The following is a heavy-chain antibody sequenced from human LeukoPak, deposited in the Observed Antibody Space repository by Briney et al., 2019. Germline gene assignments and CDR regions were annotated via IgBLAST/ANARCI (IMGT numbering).Heavy chain of an antibody. CDR2: IYPGDSDT. V-gene: IGHV5-51*01. CDR1: GYSFTSYW. Sequence: GESLKISCKGSGYSFTSYWIGWVRRMPGKGLEWMGIIYPGDSDTRYSPSFQGQVTISADKSISTAYLQWSSLKASDTAMYYCARIHFWSGYYTYYFDYWGQGTLVTVSS. D-gene: IGHD3-3*02. CDR3: ARIHFWSGYYTYYFDY. J-gene: IGHJ4*02.